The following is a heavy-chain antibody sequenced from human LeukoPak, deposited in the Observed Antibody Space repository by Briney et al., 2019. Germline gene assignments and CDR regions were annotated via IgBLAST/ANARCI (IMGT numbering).Heavy chain of an antibody. CDR3: ARHEYSGSYYGLSWFDP. J-gene: IGHJ5*02. Sequence: SETLSLTCTVSGGSISSSVYYWGWIRQPPGKGLEWNASIYYSGSTYYNPSLKSRVTISVDTSKNQLSLKLSSLTAADTAVYYCARHEYSGSYYGLSWFDPWGQGTLVTVSS. V-gene: IGHV4-39*01. CDR2: IYYSGST. D-gene: IGHD1-26*01. CDR1: GGSISSSVYY.